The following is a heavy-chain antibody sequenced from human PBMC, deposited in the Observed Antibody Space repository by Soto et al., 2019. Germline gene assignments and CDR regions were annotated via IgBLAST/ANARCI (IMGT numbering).Heavy chain of an antibody. V-gene: IGHV1-18*01. Sequence: ASVKVSCKASGYTFTSYGISWVRQAPGQGLEWMGWISAYNGNTNYAQKLQGRVTMTTDTSTSTAYMELRSLRSDDTAVYYCARDPTPGPELLGAYGMDVWGQGATVTVSS. J-gene: IGHJ6*02. D-gene: IGHD1-26*01. CDR2: ISAYNGNT. CDR1: GYTFTSYG. CDR3: ARDPTPGPELLGAYGMDV.